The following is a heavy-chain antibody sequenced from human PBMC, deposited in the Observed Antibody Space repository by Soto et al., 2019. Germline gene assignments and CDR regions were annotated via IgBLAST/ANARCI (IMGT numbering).Heavy chain of an antibody. D-gene: IGHD2-15*01. V-gene: IGHV4-34*01. CDR1: GGSFSGYY. CDR3: ARVPGKTRVVVAARGNYYYGMDV. J-gene: IGHJ6*04. Sequence: PSETLSLTCAVYGGSFSGYYWSWIRQPPGKGLEWIGEINHSGSTNYNPSLKSRVTISVDTSKNQFSLKLSSVTAADTAVYYCARVPGKTRVVVAARGNYYYGMDVWGKGTTVTVYS. CDR2: INHSGST.